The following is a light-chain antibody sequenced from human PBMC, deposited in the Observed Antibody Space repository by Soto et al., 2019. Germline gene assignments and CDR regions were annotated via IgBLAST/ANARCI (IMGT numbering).Light chain of an antibody. J-gene: IGKJ4*01. Sequence: IQLTQSPSSLSASVGDRVTITCRASHGIINFLAWYQQKPGKAPKLLIYAASTLASGVPSRFSGSGSGTDFTLTISGLQPEDFATYVWQRACRRRPTFDGRTKVDIK. CDR2: AAS. V-gene: IGKV1-9*01. CDR1: HGIINF. CDR3: QRACRRRPT.